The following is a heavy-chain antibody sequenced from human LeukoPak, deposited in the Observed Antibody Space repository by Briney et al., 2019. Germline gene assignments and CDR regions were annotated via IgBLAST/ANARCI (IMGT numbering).Heavy chain of an antibody. J-gene: IGHJ4*02. CDR3: ARGDYFDY. CDR1: GGTFSSYA. V-gene: IGHV1-69*04. Sequence: SVKVSCKASGGTFSSYAISWVRQAPGQGLEWMGRIIPILGIANYAQKFQGRVTITADKSTSTAYMELSSLRSEDTAVYYRARGDYFDYWGQGTLVTVSS. CDR2: IIPILGIA.